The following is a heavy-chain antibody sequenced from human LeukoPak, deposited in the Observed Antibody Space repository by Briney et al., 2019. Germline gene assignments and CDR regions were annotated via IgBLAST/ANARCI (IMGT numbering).Heavy chain of an antibody. J-gene: IGHJ4*02. D-gene: IGHD3-10*01. CDR1: GGSFSGYY. Sequence: PSETLSLTCAVYGGSFSGYYWSWIRQPPGKGLEWIGEINHSGSTNYNPSLKSRVTISVDTSKNQFSLKLSSVTAADTAVYYCATGVRGVTSFDYWGQGTLVTVSS. CDR2: INHSGST. V-gene: IGHV4-34*01. CDR3: ATGVRGVTSFDY.